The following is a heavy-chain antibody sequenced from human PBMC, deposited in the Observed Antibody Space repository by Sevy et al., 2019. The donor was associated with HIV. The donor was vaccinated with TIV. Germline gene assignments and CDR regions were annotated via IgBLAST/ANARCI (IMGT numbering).Heavy chain of an antibody. CDR2: IRSKNYGGTT. CDR3: TRVRGTISPYYYYGMDV. D-gene: IGHD3-16*01. CDR1: GLTFGDYA. Sequence: GGSLRLSCTASGLTFGDYAMSWCRQAPGKGLEWVGFIRSKNYGGTTEYAASAKGRFTISRDDSKSIAYLQMNSLKTEDTAVYYCTRVRGTISPYYYYGMDVWGQGTTVTVSS. V-gene: IGHV3-49*03. J-gene: IGHJ6*02.